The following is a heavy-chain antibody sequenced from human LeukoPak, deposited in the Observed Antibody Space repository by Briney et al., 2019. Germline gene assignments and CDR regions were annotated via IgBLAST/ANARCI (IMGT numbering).Heavy chain of an antibody. V-gene: IGHV1-18*01. Sequence: ASVKVSCKASGYTFTSYGVSWVRQAPGQGLEWMGWISVYNGNTNYAQKFQGRVTMTTDTSTSTTYMELRSLRSDDTAIYYCARDATSGEWELLTDAFDIWGQGTMVTVSS. CDR3: ARDATSGEWELLTDAFDI. CDR1: GYTFTSYG. CDR2: ISVYNGNT. J-gene: IGHJ3*02. D-gene: IGHD1-26*01.